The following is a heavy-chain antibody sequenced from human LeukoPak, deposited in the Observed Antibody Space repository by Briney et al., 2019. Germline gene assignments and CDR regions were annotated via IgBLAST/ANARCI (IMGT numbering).Heavy chain of an antibody. CDR1: GGFISTYY. J-gene: IGHJ3*02. CDR2: IDYSGST. V-gene: IGHV4-59*01. CDR3: ARDRRRELLHAFDI. Sequence: PSETLSLTCTVSGGFISTYYWSWIRQPPGKGLEWIGYIDYSGSTNYNPSLKSRVTISVDTSKNQFSLKLSSVTAADTAVYYCARDRRRELLHAFDIWGQGTMVTVSS. D-gene: IGHD1-26*01.